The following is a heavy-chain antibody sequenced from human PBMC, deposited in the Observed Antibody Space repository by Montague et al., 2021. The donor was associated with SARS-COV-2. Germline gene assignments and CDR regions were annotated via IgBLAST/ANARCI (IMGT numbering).Heavy chain of an antibody. D-gene: IGHD2-15*01. CDR2: ISYSGST. J-gene: IGHJ5*02. V-gene: IGHV4-39*01. Sequence: SETLSLTCTVSAGSISSSTYYWAWIRQPPGKGLEWIGSISYSGSTYFNPSLKSRLTISVDTSKNHFSLKLSSVTAADTAVYYCARQWPVVVAVADTNSWFDPWGQGTLVTVSS. CDR3: ARQWPVVVAVADTNSWFDP. CDR1: AGSISSSTYY.